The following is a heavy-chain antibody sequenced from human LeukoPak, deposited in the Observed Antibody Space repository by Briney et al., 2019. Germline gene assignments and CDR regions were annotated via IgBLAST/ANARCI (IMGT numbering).Heavy chain of an antibody. J-gene: IGHJ4*02. Sequence: SETLSLTCTVSTYSISSGFYWAWIRQPPGKGLEWIGSIHHSGSTYYSPSLKSRVTISVDTSKNQFSLNLSSVTAADTAVYYCARDPRFSPFDNWGQGTLVTVSS. CDR3: ARDPRFSPFDN. CDR2: IHHSGST. CDR1: TYSISSGFY. V-gene: IGHV4-38-2*02.